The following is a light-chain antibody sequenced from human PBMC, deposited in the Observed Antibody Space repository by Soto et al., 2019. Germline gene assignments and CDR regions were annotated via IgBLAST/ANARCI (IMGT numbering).Light chain of an antibody. CDR1: QSISSY. V-gene: IGKV1-39*01. CDR3: QQSYSTPPT. J-gene: IGKJ1*01. CDR2: AES. Sequence: DIQMTQSPSSLSASVGDRVTITCRASQSISSYLNWYQQKPGKAPKLLIYAESSLQSGVPSRFSGSGSGTDFTLTIISLQPEDFATYYCQQSYSTPPTFGQGTKVDIK.